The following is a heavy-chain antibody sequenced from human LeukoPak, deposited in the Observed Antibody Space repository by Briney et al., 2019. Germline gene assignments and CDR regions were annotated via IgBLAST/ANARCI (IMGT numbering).Heavy chain of an antibody. D-gene: IGHD5-18*01. Sequence: SGTLSLTCGVSGGSISNTNWWTWVRQPPGKGLEWIGEVNLQGSTNYNPSLKSRVAISVDKSENHISLKLTSVTAADTAVYYCGRHQYGYNYGPLDYWGQGTLVTVSS. V-gene: IGHV4-4*02. CDR2: VNLQGST. CDR1: GGSISNTNW. CDR3: GRHQYGYNYGPLDY. J-gene: IGHJ4*02.